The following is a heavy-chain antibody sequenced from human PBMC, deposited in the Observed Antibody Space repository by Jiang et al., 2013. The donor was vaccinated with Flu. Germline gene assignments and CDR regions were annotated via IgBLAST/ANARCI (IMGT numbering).Heavy chain of an antibody. D-gene: IGHD2-2*01. V-gene: IGHV3-30*01. CDR3: ARDIVVVPAATNYYYYGMDV. Sequence: VQLVESGGGVVQPGRSLRLSCAASGFTFSSYAMHWVRQAPGKGLEWVAVISYDGSNKYYADSVKGRFTISRDNSKNTLYLQMNSLRAEDTAVYYCARDIVVVPAATNYYYYGMDVWGKDHGHRLL. J-gene: IGHJ6*04. CDR2: ISYDGSNK. CDR1: GFTFSSYA.